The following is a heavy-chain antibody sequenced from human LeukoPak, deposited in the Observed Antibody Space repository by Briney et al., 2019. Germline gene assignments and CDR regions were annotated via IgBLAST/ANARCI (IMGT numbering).Heavy chain of an antibody. V-gene: IGHV4-59*08. Sequence: PPETLSPTCTVSGGSISSFYWSWIRQPPGKGLEWIGYIYYTGSTNYNSSLKSRVTISVDTSKNQFSLRLSSVTAADTAVYYCARHLQLLWFGESNRLFDYWGQGTLVTVSS. D-gene: IGHD3-10*01. CDR3: ARHLQLLWFGESNRLFDY. J-gene: IGHJ4*02. CDR2: IYYTGST. CDR1: GGSISSFY.